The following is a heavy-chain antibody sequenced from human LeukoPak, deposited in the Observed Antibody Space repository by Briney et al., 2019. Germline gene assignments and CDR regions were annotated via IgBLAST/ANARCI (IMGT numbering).Heavy chain of an antibody. V-gene: IGHV1-69*05. CDR1: GGTFSSYA. CDR2: IIPIFGTA. D-gene: IGHD3-10*01. CDR3: ARAGERYYGSGSYPVYYYYYMDV. Sequence: SVKVSCKASGGTFSSYAISWVRQAPGQGLEWMGGIIPIFGTANYAQKFQGRVTITTDESTGTAYMELSSLRSEDTAVYYCARAGERYYGSGSYPVYYYYYMDVWGKGTTVTVSS. J-gene: IGHJ6*03.